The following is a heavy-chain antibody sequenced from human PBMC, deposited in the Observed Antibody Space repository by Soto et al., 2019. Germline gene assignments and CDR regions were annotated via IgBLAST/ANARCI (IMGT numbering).Heavy chain of an antibody. CDR1: GGSISSSSYY. CDR2: IYYIGST. V-gene: IGHV4-39*01. J-gene: IGHJ4*02. CDR3: ASGSDDFWSGYYGRFDY. D-gene: IGHD3-3*01. Sequence: SETLSLTCIVSGGSISSSSYYWGWIRQPPGKGLEWIGSIYYIGSTYYNPSLKSRVTISVDTSKNQFSLKLSSVTAADTAVYYCASGSDDFWSGYYGRFDYWGQRTLVTVCS.